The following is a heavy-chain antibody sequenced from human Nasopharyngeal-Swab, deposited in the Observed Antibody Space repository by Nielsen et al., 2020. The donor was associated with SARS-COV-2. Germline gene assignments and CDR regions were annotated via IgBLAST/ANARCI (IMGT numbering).Heavy chain of an antibody. CDR1: GFTFYDYT. Sequence: GESLKISCAASGFTFYDYTMHWVRQAPGKGLEWVSLISWDGGSTYYADSVKGRFTISRDNSKNSLYLQMNSLRTEDTALYYCAKDIYSSSWTPWYYYYGMDVWGQGTTVTVSS. D-gene: IGHD6-13*01. CDR3: AKDIYSSSWTPWYYYYGMDV. J-gene: IGHJ6*02. V-gene: IGHV3-43*01. CDR2: ISWDGGST.